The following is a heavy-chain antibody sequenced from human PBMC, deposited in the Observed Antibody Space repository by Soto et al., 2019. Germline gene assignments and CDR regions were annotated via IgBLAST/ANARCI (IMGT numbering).Heavy chain of an antibody. J-gene: IGHJ6*02. CDR3: AKDLQRYYGMDV. Sequence: QVQLVESGGGVVQPGRSLRLSCAASGFTFSSYGMHWVRQAPGKGLEWVAVISYDGSNKYYADSVKGRFTISRDNSKNTLYLQMNSLRAEDTAVYYCAKDLQRYYGMDVWGQGTTVTVSS. D-gene: IGHD2-2*01. CDR2: ISYDGSNK. V-gene: IGHV3-30*18. CDR1: GFTFSSYG.